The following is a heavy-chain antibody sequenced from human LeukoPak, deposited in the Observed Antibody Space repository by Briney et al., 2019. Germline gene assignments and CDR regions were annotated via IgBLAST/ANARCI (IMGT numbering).Heavy chain of an antibody. V-gene: IGHV1-46*01. CDR3: ALTSYYYGSGSFPFDY. J-gene: IGHJ4*02. D-gene: IGHD3-10*01. CDR2: INPSGGST. Sequence: ASVKVSCKASGYTFTRYYIHWVRQAPGQGLEWMGIINPSGGSTSYAQNFQGRVTMTRNTSISTAYMELSSLRSEDTAVYYCALTSYYYGSGSFPFDYWGQGTLVTVSS. CDR1: GYTFTRYY.